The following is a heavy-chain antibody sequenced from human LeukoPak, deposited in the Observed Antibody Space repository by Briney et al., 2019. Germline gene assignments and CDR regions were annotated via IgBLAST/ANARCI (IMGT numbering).Heavy chain of an antibody. Sequence: SETLSLTCTLSGASFSNYYWNWIRQPPGKGLEWIGSIYYSGSTNYNLSLKSRVTISLDTSKNQLSLKLSSVTAADTAVYYCASLTELWVEFDPWGQGTLVTVSS. J-gene: IGHJ5*02. CDR2: IYYSGST. V-gene: IGHV4-59*08. CDR1: GASFSNYY. CDR3: ASLTELWVEFDP. D-gene: IGHD5-18*01.